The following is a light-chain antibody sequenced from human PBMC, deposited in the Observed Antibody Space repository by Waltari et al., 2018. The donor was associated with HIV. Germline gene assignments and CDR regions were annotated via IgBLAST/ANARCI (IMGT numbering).Light chain of an antibody. CDR1: SSDIGGYKF. CDR2: DVS. J-gene: IGLJ2*01. V-gene: IGLV2-14*03. Sequence: QSALAQPASVSGSPGQSITISCTGTSSDIGGYKFVSWYHQHPGKAPKLLIYDVSNRPSGVSDRFSGSKSGNTASLTISGLQPEDEADYHCSSFTSRRILVFGGGTKLTL. CDR3: SSFTSRRILV.